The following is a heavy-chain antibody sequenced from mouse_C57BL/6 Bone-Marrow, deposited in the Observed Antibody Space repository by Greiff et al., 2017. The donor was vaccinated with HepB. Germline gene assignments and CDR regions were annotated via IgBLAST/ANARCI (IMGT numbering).Heavy chain of an antibody. V-gene: IGHV1-54*01. CDR3: ARSTTVLFDY. CDR1: GYAFTNYL. Sequence: VQLQQSGAELVRPGTSVKVSCKASGYAFTNYLIEWVKQRPGQGLEWIGVINPGSGGTNYNEKFKGKATLTADKSSSTAYMQLSSLTSEDSAVYFCARSTTVLFDYWGQGTTLTVSS. J-gene: IGHJ2*01. CDR2: INPGSGGT. D-gene: IGHD1-1*01.